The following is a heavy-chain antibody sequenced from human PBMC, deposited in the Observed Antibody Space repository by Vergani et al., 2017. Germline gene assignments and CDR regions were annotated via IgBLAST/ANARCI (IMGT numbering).Heavy chain of an antibody. CDR2: IRNKAYGGTT. CDR1: GFALNRHA. V-gene: IGHV3-49*04. D-gene: IGHD5-18*01. J-gene: IGHJ4*02. CDR3: XRGRGYSFGYSDY. Sequence: VQLVESGGGVVQPGTSLRLSCVVSGFALNRHAMYWVRQAPGKGLEWVAFIRNKAYGGTTEYAASVKGRFTISRDDSKRLAYLQLSGLKTEDTAVYFCXRGRGYSFGYSDYWGQGTLVTVSS.